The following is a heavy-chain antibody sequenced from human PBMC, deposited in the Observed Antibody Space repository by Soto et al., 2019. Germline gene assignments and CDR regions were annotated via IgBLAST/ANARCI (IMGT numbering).Heavy chain of an antibody. J-gene: IGHJ4*02. Sequence: QVQLVQSGAEVKKPGASVKVSCKASGYTFSSYYIHWVRQAPGQGLEWIGIINPNGGSTNYSHNFNARLTVTRHTSTATVYMDLSALTSDDTAMYYCARGLGLGDCWGQGTLVTVSS. CDR1: GYTFSSYY. CDR3: ARGLGLGDC. V-gene: IGHV1-46*01. D-gene: IGHD3-9*01. CDR2: INPNGGST.